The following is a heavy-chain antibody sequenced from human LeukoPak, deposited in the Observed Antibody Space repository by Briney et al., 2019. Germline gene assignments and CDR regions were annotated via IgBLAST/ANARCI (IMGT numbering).Heavy chain of an antibody. D-gene: IGHD3-22*01. V-gene: IGHV1-46*01. J-gene: IGHJ6*04. Sequence: ASVKVSCKASGYTFTNFYMHWVRQAPGQGLEWMGVIDPSAGSTTYAQKFQGRVTMTRDTATSTVFMELSSLRSEDTAVYYCARAHYASSNIKVPFDVWGKGTTVTVSS. CDR3: ARAHYASSNIKVPFDV. CDR2: IDPSAGST. CDR1: GYTFTNFY.